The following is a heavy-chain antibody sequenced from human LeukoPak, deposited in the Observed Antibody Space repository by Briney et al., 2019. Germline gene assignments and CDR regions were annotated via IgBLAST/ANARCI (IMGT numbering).Heavy chain of an antibody. J-gene: IGHJ4*02. CDR1: GGSISSSSFY. CDR3: ARGSGWYGHFDY. CDR2: INHSGST. D-gene: IGHD6-19*01. V-gene: IGHV4-39*07. Sequence: PSETLSLTCTVSGGSISSSSFYWDWIRQPPGKGLEWIGEINHSGSTNYNPSLKSRVTISVDTSKNQFSLKLSSVTAADTAVYYCARGSGWYGHFDYWGQGTLVTVSS.